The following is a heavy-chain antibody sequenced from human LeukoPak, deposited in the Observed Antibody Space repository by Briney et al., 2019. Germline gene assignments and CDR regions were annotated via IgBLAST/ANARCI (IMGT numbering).Heavy chain of an antibody. CDR2: ISSSSSYI. V-gene: IGHV3-21*01. D-gene: IGHD3-10*01. J-gene: IGHJ5*02. CDR3: ARKGYGSGSYLWFDP. Sequence: GGSLRLSCAASGFTFSSYSMNWVRQAPGKGLEWVSSISSSSSYIYYADSVKGRFTISRDSAKNSLYLQMNRLRDEDTAVYYCARKGYGSGSYLWFDPWGQGTLVTVSS. CDR1: GFTFSSYS.